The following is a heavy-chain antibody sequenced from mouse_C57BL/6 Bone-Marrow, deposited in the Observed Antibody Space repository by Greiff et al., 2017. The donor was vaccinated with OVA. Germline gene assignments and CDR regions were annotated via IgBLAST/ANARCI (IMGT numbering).Heavy chain of an antibody. CDR1: GFTFSSYG. CDR2: ISSGGSYT. CDR3: AREGYPVLYYAMDY. J-gene: IGHJ4*01. V-gene: IGHV5-6*01. Sequence: EVKVVESGGDLVKPGGSLKLSCAASGFTFSSYGMSWVRQTPDKRLEWVATISSGGSYTYYPDSVKGRFTISRDNAKNTLYLQMSSLKSEDTAMYYCAREGYPVLYYAMDYWGQGTSVTVSS. D-gene: IGHD2-2*01.